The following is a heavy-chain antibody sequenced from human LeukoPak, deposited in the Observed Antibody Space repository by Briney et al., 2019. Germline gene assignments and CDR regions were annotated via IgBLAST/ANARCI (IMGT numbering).Heavy chain of an antibody. CDR2: IRSKAYGGTT. CDR3: TRDSPHVSEGY. J-gene: IGHJ4*02. CDR1: GFTFGDYA. Sequence: GGSLRLSCTTSGFTFGDYAMSWVRQSPGKGLQCVGFIRSKAYGGTTEYSASVEGRFTVSRDDSKNIAYLQMNSLTTEDTAVYYCTRDSPHVSEGYWGQGTLVTVSS. D-gene: IGHD2/OR15-2a*01. V-gene: IGHV3-49*04.